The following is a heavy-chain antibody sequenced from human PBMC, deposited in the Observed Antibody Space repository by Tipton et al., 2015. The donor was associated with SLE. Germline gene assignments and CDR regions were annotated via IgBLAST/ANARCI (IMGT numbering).Heavy chain of an antibody. CDR2: IYNSGST. CDR3: ARGTDPMVRDY. D-gene: IGHD3-10*01. J-gene: IGHJ4*02. V-gene: IGHV4-59*08. Sequence: TLSLTCTVSGGSISSYYWSWIRQPPGKGLEWIGYIYNSGSTNYNPSLKSRVTISVDTSKNQFSLKLSSVTAADTAVYYCARGTDPMVRDYWGQGTLVTVSS. CDR1: GGSISSYY.